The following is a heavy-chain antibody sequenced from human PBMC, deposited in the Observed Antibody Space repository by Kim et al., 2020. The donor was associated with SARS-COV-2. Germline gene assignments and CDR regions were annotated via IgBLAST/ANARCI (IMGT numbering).Heavy chain of an antibody. D-gene: IGHD3-9*01. V-gene: IGHV3-74*01. CDR2: INSDGSST. CDR3: ARADYDILTGLIDY. CDR1: GFTFSSYW. Sequence: GGSLRLSCAASGFTFSSYWMHWVRQAPGKGLVWVSRINSDGSSTSYADSVKGRFTISRDNAKNTLYLQMNSLRAEDTAVYYCARADYDILTGLIDYWGQGTLVTVSS. J-gene: IGHJ4*02.